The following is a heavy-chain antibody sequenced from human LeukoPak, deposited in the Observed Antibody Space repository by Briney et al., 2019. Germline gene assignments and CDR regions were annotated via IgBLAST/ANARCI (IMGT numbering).Heavy chain of an antibody. D-gene: IGHD6-19*01. CDR3: ARDGSSSGFRNWFDP. J-gene: IGHJ5*02. V-gene: IGHV4-4*07. CDR1: GGSISSYY. Sequence: SETLSLTCTVSGGSISSYYWSWIRQPAGKGLEWIGRIYTSGSTNYNPSLKSRVTMSVDTSKNQFSLKLSSVTAADTAVYYCARDGSSSGFRNWFDPWGQGTLATVSS. CDR2: IYTSGST.